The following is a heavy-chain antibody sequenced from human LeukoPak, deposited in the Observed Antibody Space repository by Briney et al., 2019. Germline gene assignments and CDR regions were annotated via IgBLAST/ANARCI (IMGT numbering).Heavy chain of an antibody. CDR1: GFTFSSYS. J-gene: IGHJ4*02. V-gene: IGHV3-74*01. D-gene: IGHD3-22*01. CDR3: ARGEYYYDSSGYS. Sequence: GGSLRLSCAASGFTFSSYSMNWVRQAPGKGLVWVSRINSDGSSTSYADSVKGRFTISRDNAKNTLYLQMNSLRAEDTAVYYCARGEYYYDSSGYSWGQGTLVTVSS. CDR2: INSDGSST.